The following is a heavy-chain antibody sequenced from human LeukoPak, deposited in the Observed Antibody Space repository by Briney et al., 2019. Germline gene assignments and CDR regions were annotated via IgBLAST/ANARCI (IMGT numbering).Heavy chain of an antibody. D-gene: IGHD3-9*01. Sequence: GGSLRLSCAASGFTFSNYVMSWVRQAPGKGLEWVSYINHNGEMIFYPDFVKGRFTISRDNAKNSLYLQMNSLRDEDTAVYYCARDNDWAFHYWGQGTLVTVPS. J-gene: IGHJ4*02. V-gene: IGHV3-48*02. CDR1: GFTFSNYV. CDR3: ARDNDWAFHY. CDR2: INHNGEMI.